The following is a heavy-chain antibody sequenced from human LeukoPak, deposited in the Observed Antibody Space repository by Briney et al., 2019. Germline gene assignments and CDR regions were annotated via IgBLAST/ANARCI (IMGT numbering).Heavy chain of an antibody. CDR3: ARGGNYYDSSGLPGY. Sequence: ASVKVSCKASGYTFTGYYMHWVRQAPGQGLEWMGWINPNSGGTNYAQKFQGRVTMTRGTSISTAYMELSRLRSDDTAVYYCARGGNYYDSSGLPGYWGQGTLVTVSS. CDR1: GYTFTGYY. J-gene: IGHJ4*02. D-gene: IGHD3-22*01. CDR2: INPNSGGT. V-gene: IGHV1-2*02.